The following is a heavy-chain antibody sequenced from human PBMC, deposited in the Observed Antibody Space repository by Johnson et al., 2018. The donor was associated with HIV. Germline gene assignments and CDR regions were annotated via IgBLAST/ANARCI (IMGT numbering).Heavy chain of an antibody. CDR2: IGTISDT. CDR1: GFTFRNYD. V-gene: IGHV3-13*01. Sequence: VQLVESGGGLVQPGGSLRLSCAASGFTFRNYDMHWVRQVPGNGLEWVSAIGTISDTFYPDSAMGRFTISRDNATNSLYLQINSLTAGDTAVYYCARTRSGSFPHSDPFDTWGQGTMVTVSS. D-gene: IGHD1-26*01. J-gene: IGHJ3*02. CDR3: ARTRSGSFPHSDPFDT.